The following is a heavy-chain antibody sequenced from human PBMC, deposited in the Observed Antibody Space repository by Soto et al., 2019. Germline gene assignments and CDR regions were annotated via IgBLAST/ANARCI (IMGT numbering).Heavy chain of an antibody. CDR3: VKGENLTNTVTTPFDY. Sequence: EVQLLESGGDLVQPGGSLRLSCAASGFTFSNYAMSWVRQAPGRGLEWVSAISRSGGTTYYADSVKGRFTISRDNSKNTLYLQMNSLRAEDTAVYYCVKGENLTNTVTTPFDYWGQGTLVTVSS. D-gene: IGHD4-17*01. J-gene: IGHJ4*02. CDR1: GFTFSNYA. CDR2: ISRSGGTT. V-gene: IGHV3-23*01.